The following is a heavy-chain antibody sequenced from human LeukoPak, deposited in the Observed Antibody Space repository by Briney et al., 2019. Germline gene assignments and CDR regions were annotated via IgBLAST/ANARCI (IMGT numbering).Heavy chain of an antibody. CDR2: ITGSGGST. Sequence: GGSLRLSCAASGFTFSSYAMSWVRQAPGKGLEWVSTITGSGGSTYYADSVKGRFTISRDNSQNTLYLQMNSLRAEDTAVYYCAKRPFPPGHYDYWGQGALVTVSS. D-gene: IGHD4-17*01. J-gene: IGHJ4*02. CDR1: GFTFSSYA. V-gene: IGHV3-23*01. CDR3: AKRPFPPGHYDY.